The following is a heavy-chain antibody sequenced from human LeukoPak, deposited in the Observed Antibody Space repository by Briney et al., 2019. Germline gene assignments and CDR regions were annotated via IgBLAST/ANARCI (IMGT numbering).Heavy chain of an antibody. D-gene: IGHD2-15*01. CDR1: GYSFTNYW. J-gene: IGHJ4*02. V-gene: IGHV5-51*01. CDR3: ASYCSGGSCYSGFYY. Sequence: GESLKISCKGSGYSFTNYWIGWVRQMPGKGLEWMGIIYPGDSDTRYSPSFQGQVTISADKSISTAYLQWSSLKASDTAMYYCASYCSGGSCYSGFYYWGQGTLVTVSS. CDR2: IYPGDSDT.